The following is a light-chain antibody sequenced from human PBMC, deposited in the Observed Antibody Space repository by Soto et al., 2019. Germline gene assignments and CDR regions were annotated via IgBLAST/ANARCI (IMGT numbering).Light chain of an antibody. CDR1: NIGSKS. J-gene: IGLJ2*01. CDR3: QVWDSSSDPAGV. CDR2: YDS. Sequence: SYELTQPPSVSVAPGKTARITCGGNNIGSKSVHWYQQKPGQAPVLVIYYDSDRPSGIHERFSGSNSGNTATLTISRVEAGDEADYYCQVWDSSSDPAGVFGGGTKLTVL. V-gene: IGLV3-21*04.